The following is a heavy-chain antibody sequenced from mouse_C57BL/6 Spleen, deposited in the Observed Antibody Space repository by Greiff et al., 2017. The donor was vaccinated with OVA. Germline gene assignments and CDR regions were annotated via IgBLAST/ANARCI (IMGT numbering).Heavy chain of an antibody. CDR2: LSCGGASI. CDR3: TREGGSLYAMDY. J-gene: IGHJ4*01. V-gene: IGHV5-9-1*02. Sequence: EVQVVESGEGLVKPGGSLKLSCAASGFTFSSYAMSWVRQTPEKRLESVASLSCGGASIYYADNVKGRCTISRDNARNTLYLQMSSLKSEDTAMYYCTREGGSLYAMDYWGQGTSVTVSS. CDR1: GFTFSSYA. D-gene: IGHD1-1*02.